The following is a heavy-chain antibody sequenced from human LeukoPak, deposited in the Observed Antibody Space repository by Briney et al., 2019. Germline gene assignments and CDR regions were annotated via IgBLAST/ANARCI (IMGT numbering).Heavy chain of an antibody. CDR2: ITSNSVSI. CDR1: GFSFSRYS. Sequence: GGSLRLSCAASGFSFSRYSMNWGRQAPGKGLEWVSSITSNSVSIYYADSVKGRFTISRNNAKNSLYLQMNRLRAEDTAVYYCARVFYVVPRISDHWGQGTLVTVSS. D-gene: IGHD2/OR15-2a*01. V-gene: IGHV3-21*01. CDR3: ARVFYVVPRISDH. J-gene: IGHJ4*02.